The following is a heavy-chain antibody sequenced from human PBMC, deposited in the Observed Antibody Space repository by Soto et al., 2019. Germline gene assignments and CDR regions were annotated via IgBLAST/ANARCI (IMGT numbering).Heavy chain of an antibody. Sequence: EVQLLESGGGLVQPGGSLTLSCAASGFTFSTYAMTWVRQAPGKGLEWVSTISDSDGSTYYADSVKGRFTISRDNSKNTVYLQMNSLRAEDTAVYYCATEVEGGGYYFDYWGQGTLVTVSS. CDR1: GFTFSTYA. V-gene: IGHV3-23*01. J-gene: IGHJ4*02. CDR2: ISDSDGST. D-gene: IGHD2-15*01. CDR3: ATEVEGGGYYFDY.